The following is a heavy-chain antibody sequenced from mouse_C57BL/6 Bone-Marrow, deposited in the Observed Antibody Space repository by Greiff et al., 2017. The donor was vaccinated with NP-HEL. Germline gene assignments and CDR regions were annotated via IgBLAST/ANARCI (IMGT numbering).Heavy chain of an antibody. Sequence: EVQRVESGGGLVKPGGSLKLSCAASGFTFSSYAMSWVRQTPEKRLEWVATISDGGSYTYYPDNVKGRFTISRDNAKNNLYLQMSHLKSEDTAMYYCARDRERGKDYYAMDYWGQGTSVTVSS. V-gene: IGHV5-4*01. CDR3: ARDRERGKDYYAMDY. CDR2: ISDGGSYT. CDR1: GFTFSSYA. J-gene: IGHJ4*01. D-gene: IGHD3-3*01.